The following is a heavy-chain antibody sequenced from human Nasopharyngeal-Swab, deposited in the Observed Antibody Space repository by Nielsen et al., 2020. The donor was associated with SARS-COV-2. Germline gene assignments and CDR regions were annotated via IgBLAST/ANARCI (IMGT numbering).Heavy chain of an antibody. V-gene: IGHV1-18*01. CDR1: GDSYS. Sequence: ASVKVSCKGAGDSYSITWVRQAPGQGLEWRGWINGDNGDTKYATKFQGRVTMTTDTSTSTANMELRSLRSDDTAVYYCVRGTIVIVPGSIYYNMDLWGQGTAVTV. D-gene: IGHD2-2*01. J-gene: IGHJ6*02. CDR2: INGDNGDT. CDR3: VRGTIVIVPGSIYYNMDL.